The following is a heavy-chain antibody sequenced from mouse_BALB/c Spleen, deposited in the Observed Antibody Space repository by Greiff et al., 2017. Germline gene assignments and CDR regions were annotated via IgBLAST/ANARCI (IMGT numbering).Heavy chain of an antibody. Sequence: EVQVVESGGGLVKPGGSLKLSCAASGFTFSSYAMSWVRQSPEKRLEWVAEISSGGSYTYYPDTVTGRFTISRDNAKNTLYLEMSSLRSEDTAMYYCARCYDYSFAYWGQGTLVTVSA. V-gene: IGHV5-9-4*01. D-gene: IGHD2-4*01. CDR1: GFTFSSYA. CDR2: ISSGGSYT. J-gene: IGHJ3*01. CDR3: ARCYDYSFAY.